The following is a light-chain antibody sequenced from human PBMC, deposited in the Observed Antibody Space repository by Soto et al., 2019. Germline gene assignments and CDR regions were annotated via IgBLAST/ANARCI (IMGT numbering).Light chain of an antibody. Sequence: EIVMTQSPATLSLSPGERATLSCRAIQSVSSTYLIWYQQKPGQAPRLLIYGASTRATGIPARFSGSGSGTEFTLTISSLQSEDFAVYYCQQYNNWPSWTFGQGTKVDIK. CDR3: QQYNNWPSWT. CDR2: GAS. J-gene: IGKJ1*01. CDR1: QSVSSTY. V-gene: IGKV3D-15*01.